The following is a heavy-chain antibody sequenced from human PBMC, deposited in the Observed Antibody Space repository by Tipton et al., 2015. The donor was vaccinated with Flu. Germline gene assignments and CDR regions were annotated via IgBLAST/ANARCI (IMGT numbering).Heavy chain of an antibody. CDR3: ARALPHPGASSNWLVY. V-gene: IGHV4-34*01. J-gene: IGHJ4*02. D-gene: IGHD6-13*01. CDR1: GGSFSGYY. Sequence: TLSLTCAVYGGSFSGYYWSWIRQPPGKGLEWIGEINHSGSTNNNPSLKSRFTISVDTTKNQFSLKLSSVTAADTAVYYCARALPHPGASSNWLVYWGQGTLVTVSP. CDR2: INHSGST.